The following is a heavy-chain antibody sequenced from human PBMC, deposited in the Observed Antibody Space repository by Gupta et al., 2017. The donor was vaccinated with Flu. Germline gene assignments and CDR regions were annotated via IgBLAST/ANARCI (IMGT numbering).Heavy chain of an antibody. CDR2: INHSGST. Sequence: QVQLQQWGAGLLKPSETLSLTCAVYGGSFSGYYWSWIRQPPGKGLEWIGEINHSGSTNYNPSLKSRVTISVDTSKNQFSLKLSSVTAADTAVYYCARAALRSSPLNWFDPWGQGTLVTVSS. CDR1: GGSFSGYY. V-gene: IGHV4-34*01. CDR3: ARAALRSSPLNWFDP. D-gene: IGHD6-6*01. J-gene: IGHJ5*02.